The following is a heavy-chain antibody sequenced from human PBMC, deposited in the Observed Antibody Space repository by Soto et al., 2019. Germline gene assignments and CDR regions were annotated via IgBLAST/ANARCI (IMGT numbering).Heavy chain of an antibody. V-gene: IGHV1-24*01. CDR1: GYTLTELS. CDR2: FDPEDGET. D-gene: IGHD2-2*01. J-gene: IGHJ4*02. CDR3: ATVGSSTSWNFDY. Sequence: ASVKVSCKVSGYTLTELSMHWVRQAPGKGLEWMGGFDPEDGETIYAQKFQGRVTMTEDTSTDTAYMELSSLRSEDTAVYYCATVGSSTSWNFDYWGQRTLVTVSS.